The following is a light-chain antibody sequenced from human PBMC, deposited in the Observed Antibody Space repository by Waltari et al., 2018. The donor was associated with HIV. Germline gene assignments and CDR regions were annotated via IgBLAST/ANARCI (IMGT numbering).Light chain of an antibody. CDR2: RNN. Sequence: QSVLTQPPSASATPGQRVTISCSGTNSNIGNNYVYWYQQLPGTDPNVLIYRNNYRPSGVPDRFSGSKSGTSASLAITGLQPEDEAYYYCQSYDTSRDGFYVFGTGTKVTVL. CDR1: NSNIGNNY. J-gene: IGLJ1*01. CDR3: QSYDTSRDGFYV. V-gene: IGLV1-47*01.